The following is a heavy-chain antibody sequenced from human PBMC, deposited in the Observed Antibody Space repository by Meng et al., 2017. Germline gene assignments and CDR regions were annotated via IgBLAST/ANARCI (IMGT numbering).Heavy chain of an antibody. CDR2: ISGSGGST. V-gene: IGHV3-23*01. CDR3: ASPYSSTDV. J-gene: IGHJ6*02. D-gene: IGHD6-13*01. Sequence: GESLKISCAASGFTFSSYAMSWVRQAPGKGLEWVSAISGSGGSTYYADSVKGRFTISRDNSKNTLYLQVNSLRAEDTAVYYCASPYSSTDVWGQGTTVTVSS. CDR1: GFTFSSYA.